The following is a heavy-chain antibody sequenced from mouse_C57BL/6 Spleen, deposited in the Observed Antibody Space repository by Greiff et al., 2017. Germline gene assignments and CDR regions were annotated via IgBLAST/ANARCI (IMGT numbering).Heavy chain of an antibody. CDR1: GYSFTGYF. CDR3: ARAGDYYGSSPSFDY. Sequence: VHVKQSGPELVKPGDSVKISCKASGYSFTGYFMNWVMQSHGKSLEWIGRINPYNGDTFYNQKFKGKATLTVDKSSSTAHMELRSLTSEDSAVYYCARAGDYYGSSPSFDYWGQGTTLTVSS. J-gene: IGHJ2*01. D-gene: IGHD1-1*01. CDR2: INPYNGDT. V-gene: IGHV1-20*01.